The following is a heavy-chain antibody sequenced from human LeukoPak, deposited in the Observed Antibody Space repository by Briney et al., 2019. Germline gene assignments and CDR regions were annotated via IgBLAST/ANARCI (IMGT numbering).Heavy chain of an antibody. CDR1: GYSFTTYR. D-gene: IGHD5-18*01. CDR3: ARQNSYGYCDH. Sequence: GESLKISRKGSGYSFTTYRIVWVRQMPGKGLEWMGIIYPGDPDTTYSPSFQGQVTMSVDQSISTAYLQWSSLKASDTAIYYCARQNSYGYCDHWGQGTLVTVSS. V-gene: IGHV5-51*01. CDR2: IYPGDPDT. J-gene: IGHJ4*02.